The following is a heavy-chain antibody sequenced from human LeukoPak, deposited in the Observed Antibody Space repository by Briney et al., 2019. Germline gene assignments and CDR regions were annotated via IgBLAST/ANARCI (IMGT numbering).Heavy chain of an antibody. V-gene: IGHV1-69*06. CDR1: GGTFSSYA. CDR3: ARDGDLVIAVAGTGHFQH. D-gene: IGHD6-19*01. CDR2: IIPIFGTA. Sequence: ASVKVSCKASGGTFSSYAISWVRQAPGQGLEWMGGIIPIFGTANYAQKFQGRVTITADKSTSTAYMELSSLRSEDTAVYYCARDGDLVIAVAGTGHFQHWGQGTLVTVSS. J-gene: IGHJ1*01.